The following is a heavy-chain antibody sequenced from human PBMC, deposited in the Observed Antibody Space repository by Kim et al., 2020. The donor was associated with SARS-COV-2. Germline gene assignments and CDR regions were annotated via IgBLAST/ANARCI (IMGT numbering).Heavy chain of an antibody. V-gene: IGHV3-23*01. D-gene: IGHD1-7*01. J-gene: IGHJ4*01. CDR2: VSGGSGVT. CDR3: SKKRGDIPCNYDPDY. Sequence: GGSLRLSCAASGFTFSIYAMTWVRQAPGKGLEWVSGVSGGSGVTYSADYAKSRFTISSEAYNNTPDFQKKSLRGDDKAVDYYSKKRGDIPCNYDPDY. CDR1: GFTFSIYA.